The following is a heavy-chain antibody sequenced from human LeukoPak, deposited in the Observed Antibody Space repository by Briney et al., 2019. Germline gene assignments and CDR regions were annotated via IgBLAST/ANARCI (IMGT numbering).Heavy chain of an antibody. CDR3: VRGVVPAAVNGMDV. CDR2: TNSNGANT. D-gene: IGHD2-2*01. CDR1: GFIFSGYD. J-gene: IGHJ6*04. V-gene: IGHV3-64D*06. Sequence: PGGSLRLSCSASGFIFSGYDMHWVRQAPGKGLEYVSATNSNGANTYYADSVKGRFTISRDSSRNTLYLQVSSLGPDDTAVYYCVRGVVPAAVNGMDVWGKGTTITVSS.